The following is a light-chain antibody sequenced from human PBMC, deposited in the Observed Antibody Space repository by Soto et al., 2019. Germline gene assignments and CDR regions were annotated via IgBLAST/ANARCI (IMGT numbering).Light chain of an antibody. V-gene: IGKV1-39*01. CDR3: QRSDTTLFT. CDR1: QSIRSY. Sequence: DIQMTQSPSSLSASVGDRVTITCRARQSIRSYLNWYQQKPGKAPKLLIYAASSLQSGSPSRLSGSGAGKDFTLSISSLEPEDFATYYCQRSDTTLFTCGRGTKVGIK. CDR2: AAS. J-gene: IGKJ3*01.